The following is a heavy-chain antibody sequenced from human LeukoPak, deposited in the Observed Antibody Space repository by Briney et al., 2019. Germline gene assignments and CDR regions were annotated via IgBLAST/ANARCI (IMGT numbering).Heavy chain of an antibody. CDR1: GFTFSSDA. V-gene: IGHV3-23*01. D-gene: IGHD1-26*01. CDR3: AKGAWSRGYYFDY. J-gene: IGHJ4*02. CDR2: ISGSGGST. Sequence: PGGSLRLSCAASGFTFSSDAMSWVRQAPGKGLGWVSAISGSGGSTYYADSVKGRFTISRDNSKNTLYLQMNSLRAEDTAVYYCAKGAWSRGYYFDYWGQGTLVTVSS.